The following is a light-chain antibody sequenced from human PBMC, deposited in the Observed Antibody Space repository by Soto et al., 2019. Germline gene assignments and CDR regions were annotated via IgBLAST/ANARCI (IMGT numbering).Light chain of an antibody. CDR2: AAY. V-gene: IGKV3-15*01. J-gene: IGKJ3*01. CDR3: QQYNNWPTIT. Sequence: EIVMTQSPATLYVSPGERDTLSSLARPSIIGNLAWYQQKPGQDPRLLIYAAYTMATGIPARFSGSGSGTEFTLTIRSLQSEDFAVYYFQQYNNWPTITFGAGTKVDI. CDR1: PSIIGN.